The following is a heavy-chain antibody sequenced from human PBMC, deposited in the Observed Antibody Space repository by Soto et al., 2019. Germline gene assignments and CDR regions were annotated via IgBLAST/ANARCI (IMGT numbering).Heavy chain of an antibody. CDR3: AVSWAQSRYYYYGMDV. V-gene: IGHV1-18*01. CDR2: ISAYNGNT. D-gene: IGHD1-26*01. CDR1: GYTFTSYG. J-gene: IGHJ6*02. Sequence: QVQLVQSGAEVKKPGASVKVSCKASGYTFTSYGISWARQAPGQGLEWMGWISAYNGNTNYAQKLQGRVTMTTDTSTSTAYMELRSLRSDDTAVYYCAVSWAQSRYYYYGMDVWGQGTTVTVSS.